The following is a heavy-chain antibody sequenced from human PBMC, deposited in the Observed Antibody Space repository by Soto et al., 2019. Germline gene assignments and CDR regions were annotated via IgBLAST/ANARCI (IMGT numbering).Heavy chain of an antibody. J-gene: IGHJ4*02. Sequence: QVQLVESGGGVVQPGRSLRLSCAATGFSFSTHAMYWVRQAPGKGLERVAVISFDGGIKYYADAVKGRFTISRDNSKNTVFVQTISLRPEYTAVYFCVRDHVWTTGAGTGYFDYWGQGALVTFSS. CDR2: ISFDGGIK. CDR3: VRDHVWTTGAGTGYFDY. D-gene: IGHD6-19*01. V-gene: IGHV3-30*03. CDR1: GFSFSTHA.